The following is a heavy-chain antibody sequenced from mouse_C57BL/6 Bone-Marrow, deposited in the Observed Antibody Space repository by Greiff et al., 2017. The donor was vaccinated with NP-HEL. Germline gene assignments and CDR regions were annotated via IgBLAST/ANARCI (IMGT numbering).Heavy chain of an antibody. Sequence: VQLQQSGPELVKPGASVKISCKASGYTFTDYYMNWVKQSHGKSLEWIGDINPNNGGTSYNQKFKGKATLTVDKSSSTAYMELRSLTSEDSAVLYCERWADGSSPYWYFDVWGTGTTVTVSS. CDR2: INPNNGGT. CDR1: GYTFTDYY. V-gene: IGHV1-26*01. J-gene: IGHJ1*03. D-gene: IGHD1-1*01. CDR3: ERWADGSSPYWYFDV.